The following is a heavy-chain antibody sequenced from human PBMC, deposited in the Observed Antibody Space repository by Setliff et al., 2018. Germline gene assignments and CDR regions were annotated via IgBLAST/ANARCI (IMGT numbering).Heavy chain of an antibody. V-gene: IGHV3-7*03. Sequence: GGSLRLSCAASGFTFSSYWLSWVRQAPGKGLEWVANINPDGSEEYYVDSVKGRFTISRDNAENSLHLQMNSLRAEDTAVYYCARVWFWNMDVWGKGTTVTVSS. D-gene: IGHD3-10*01. J-gene: IGHJ6*03. CDR1: GFTFSSYW. CDR3: ARVWFWNMDV. CDR2: INPDGSEE.